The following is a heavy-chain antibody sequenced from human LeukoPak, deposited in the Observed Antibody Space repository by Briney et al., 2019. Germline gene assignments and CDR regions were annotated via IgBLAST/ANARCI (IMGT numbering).Heavy chain of an antibody. Sequence: GGSLRLSCAASGFTFDDYAMHWVRQAPGKGLEWVSGISWNSGSIGYEDSVKGRFTISRDNDKNCMYLQMNSLRAEDTALYYCAKSLTFTIFGVSLDYWGQGTLVTVSS. CDR3: AKSLTFTIFGVSLDY. CDR2: ISWNSGSI. V-gene: IGHV3-9*01. CDR1: GFTFDDYA. J-gene: IGHJ4*02. D-gene: IGHD3-3*01.